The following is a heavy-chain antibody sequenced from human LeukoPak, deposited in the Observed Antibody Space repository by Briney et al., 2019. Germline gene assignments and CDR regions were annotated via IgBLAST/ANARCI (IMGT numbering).Heavy chain of an antibody. D-gene: IGHD2-15*01. CDR1: GFTFSSYA. V-gene: IGHV3-64*01. CDR3: ARDGGAKYYYGMDV. Sequence: PGGSLRLSCAASGFTFSSYAMHWVRQAPGKGLEYVSAISSNGGSTYYANSVKGRFTISRDNSKNTLYLQMGGLRAEDMAVYYCARDGGAKYYYGMDVWGQGTTVTVSS. CDR2: ISSNGGST. J-gene: IGHJ6*02.